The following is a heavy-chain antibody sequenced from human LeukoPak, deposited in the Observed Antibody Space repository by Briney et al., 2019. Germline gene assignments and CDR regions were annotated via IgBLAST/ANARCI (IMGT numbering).Heavy chain of an antibody. Sequence: GGSLRLSCAASGFTFSSYAMSWVRQAPGKGLEWVSAISGSGGSTYYADSLKGRFTISRDSSKNTPYLQMNSLRAEDTAVYYCARGNGYFLDFDYWGQGTLVTVSS. J-gene: IGHJ4*02. D-gene: IGHD3-22*01. CDR1: GFTFSSYA. CDR3: ARGNGYFLDFDY. CDR2: ISGSGGST. V-gene: IGHV3-23*01.